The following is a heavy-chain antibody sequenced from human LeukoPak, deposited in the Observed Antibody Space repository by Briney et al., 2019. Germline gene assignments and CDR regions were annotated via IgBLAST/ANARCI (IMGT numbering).Heavy chain of an antibody. V-gene: IGHV3-23*01. CDR1: GFTFSSYA. CDR2: ISGSGGST. CDR3: ARGHGGGSGSLYYSYYSGMDV. Sequence: PGGSLRLSCAASGFTFSSYAMSWVRQAPGKRLEWVSFISGSGGSTYYADSVKGRFTISRDNSKNTLYLQMNSLRAEDTAVYYCARGHGGGSGSLYYSYYSGMDVWGQGTTVTVSS. J-gene: IGHJ6*02. D-gene: IGHD3-10*01.